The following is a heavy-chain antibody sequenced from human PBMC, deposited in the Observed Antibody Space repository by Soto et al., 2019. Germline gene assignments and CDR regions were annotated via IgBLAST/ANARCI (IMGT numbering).Heavy chain of an antibody. J-gene: IGHJ4*02. CDR2: MHYIGGT. CDR1: GGSVSMDTYY. CDR3: ATGGHYYYSMI. V-gene: IGHV4-61*01. D-gene: IGHD3-22*01. Sequence: QVQLQASGPGLVKPSDTLSLTYTVSGGSVSMDTYYWTWIRQPPGRGLEWIGYMHYIGGTSYNPSLKRRVTISVDTAKNQFSLRLSSVTAADTALYCCATGGHYYYSMIWGQGLLVTVSS.